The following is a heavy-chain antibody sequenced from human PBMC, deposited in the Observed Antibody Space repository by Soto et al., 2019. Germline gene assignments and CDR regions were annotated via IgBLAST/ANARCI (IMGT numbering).Heavy chain of an antibody. J-gene: IGHJ3*02. V-gene: IGHV3-23*01. Sequence: PGGSLRLSCAASGFTFSSYAMTWVRQAPGKGLEWVSVISASGGSTYYADSVKGRFTISRDSSKNTLYLQMNSLRAEDTAVYYCAKNIVVVPAAIRSFDIWGQGAMVTVSS. D-gene: IGHD2-2*02. CDR1: GFTFSSYA. CDR3: AKNIVVVPAAIRSFDI. CDR2: ISASGGST.